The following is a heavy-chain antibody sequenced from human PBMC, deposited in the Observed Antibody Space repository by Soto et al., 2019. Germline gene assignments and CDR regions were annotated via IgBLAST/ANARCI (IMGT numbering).Heavy chain of an antibody. J-gene: IGHJ4*02. V-gene: IGHV3-23*01. CDR2: IRASGVTT. Sequence: DVQLLDSGGGLVQPGRSLRLSCAASGFTFSNYAMSWVRQAPGKGLEWVSTIRASGVTTFYADSARGRFTISRDNSKNTLSLQMNSLTADTAIYYCAKGAIGRLDYWGQGTLVTVSS. CDR3: AKGAIGRLDY. CDR1: GFTFSNYA. D-gene: IGHD1-26*01.